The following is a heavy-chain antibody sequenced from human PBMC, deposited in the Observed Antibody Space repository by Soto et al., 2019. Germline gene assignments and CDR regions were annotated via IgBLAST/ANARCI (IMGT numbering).Heavy chain of an antibody. CDR3: ARDAGPGMRVWGSYRAGPLDY. CDR1: GFTFSSYA. CDR2: ISYDGSNK. V-gene: IGHV3-30-3*01. D-gene: IGHD3-16*02. J-gene: IGHJ4*02. Sequence: GGSLRLSCAASGFTFSSYAMHWVRQAPGKGLEWVAVISYDGSNKYYADSVKGRFTISRDNSKNTLYLQMNSLRAEDTAVYYCARDAGPGMRVWGSYRAGPLDYWGQGTLVTV.